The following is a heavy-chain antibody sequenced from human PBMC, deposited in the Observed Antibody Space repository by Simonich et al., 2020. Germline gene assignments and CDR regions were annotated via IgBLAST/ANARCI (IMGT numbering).Heavy chain of an antibody. CDR2: ISSSSRYI. J-gene: IGHJ6*02. D-gene: IGHD6-19*01. CDR3: ARWIAVAGTGAYGMDV. V-gene: IGHV3-21*01. CDR1: GFTFSSYS. Sequence: EVQLVESGGGLVKPGGSLRLSCAASGFTFSSYSMNWVRRAPGKGLEWVSSISSSSRYIYYADSVKGRITSSRDNAKNSRYLQMTSLRAEDTAVYYCARWIAVAGTGAYGMDVWGQGTTVTVSS.